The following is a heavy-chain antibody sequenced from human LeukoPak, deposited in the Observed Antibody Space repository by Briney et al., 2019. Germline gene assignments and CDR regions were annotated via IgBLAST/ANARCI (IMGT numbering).Heavy chain of an antibody. J-gene: IGHJ3*02. Sequence: ASVKVSCKASGGTFSSYAISWVRQAPGQGLEWMGWISAYNGNTNYAQKLQGRVTMTTDTSTSTAYMELRSLRSDDTAVYYCAREKGGYSYGGYAFDIWGQGTMVTVSS. CDR1: GGTFSSYA. CDR2: ISAYNGNT. V-gene: IGHV1-18*01. D-gene: IGHD5-18*01. CDR3: AREKGGYSYGGYAFDI.